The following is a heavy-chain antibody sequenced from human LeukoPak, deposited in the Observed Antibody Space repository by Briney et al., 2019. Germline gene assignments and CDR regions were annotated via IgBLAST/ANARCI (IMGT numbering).Heavy chain of an antibody. D-gene: IGHD3-10*01. J-gene: IGHJ5*02. CDR3: ARVGRGSGIKNWFDP. CDR1: GGSISSYY. Sequence: SETLSLTCTVSGGSISSYYWSWIRQPPGKGLEWIGSIYHSGSTYYNPSLKSRVTISVDTSKNQFSLKLSSVTAADTAVYYCARVGRGSGIKNWFDPWGQGTLVTVSS. V-gene: IGHV4-38-2*02. CDR2: IYHSGST.